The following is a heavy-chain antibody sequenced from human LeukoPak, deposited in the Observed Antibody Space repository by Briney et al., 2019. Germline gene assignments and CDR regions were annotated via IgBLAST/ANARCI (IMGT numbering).Heavy chain of an antibody. D-gene: IGHD3-10*01. V-gene: IGHV3-30*02. CDR1: GFTFSTYG. CDR3: ARDRHLWFGELSFDY. Sequence: GGSLRLSCAASGFTFSTYGMHWVRQAPGKGLEWVAFIRYDGSDKYYADSVKGRFTISRDNSKNTLYLQMNSLRAEDTAVYYCARDRHLWFGELSFDYWGQGTLVTVSS. J-gene: IGHJ4*02. CDR2: IRYDGSDK.